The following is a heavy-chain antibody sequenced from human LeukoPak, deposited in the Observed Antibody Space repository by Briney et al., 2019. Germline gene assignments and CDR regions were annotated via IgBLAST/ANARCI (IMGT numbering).Heavy chain of an antibody. CDR2: IIPIFGTA. V-gene: IGHV1-69*05. CDR3: ARVDKNWNYAGLYYYMDV. J-gene: IGHJ6*03. Sequence: SVKVSCKASGYTFTSYGISWVRQAPGQGLEWMGGIIPIFGTANYAQKFQGRVTITTDESTSTAYMELSSLRSEDTAVYYCARVDKNWNYAGLYYYMDVWGKGTTVTVSS. D-gene: IGHD1-7*01. CDR1: GYTFTSYG.